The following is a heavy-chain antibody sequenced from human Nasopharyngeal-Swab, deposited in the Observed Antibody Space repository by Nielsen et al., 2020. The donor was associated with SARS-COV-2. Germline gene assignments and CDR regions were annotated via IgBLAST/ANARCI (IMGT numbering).Heavy chain of an antibody. CDR1: GYTFTSYA. V-gene: IGHV7-4-1*02. J-gene: IGHJ4*02. Sequence: ASVKVSCKASGYTFTSYAMNWVRQAPGQGLEWSGWINTNTGNPTYAQGFTGRFVFSLDTSVSTAYLQISSLKAEDTAVYYCARDQRRGQWGRFGYWGQGTLVTVSS. CDR2: INTNTGNP. D-gene: IGHD6-19*01. CDR3: ARDQRRGQWGRFGY.